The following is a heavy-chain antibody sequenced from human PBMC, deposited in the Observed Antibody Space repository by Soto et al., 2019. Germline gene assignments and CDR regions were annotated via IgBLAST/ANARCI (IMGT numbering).Heavy chain of an antibody. J-gene: IGHJ4*02. CDR2: ISGSGDNT. V-gene: IGHV3-23*01. D-gene: IGHD2-2*01. CDR3: AKGSSTSCYGCDFDY. CDR1: GFTFSTYA. Sequence: EVQLLESGGGLVQPGGSLRLSCAASGFTFSTYAMSWVRQAPGKGLEWVSAISGSGDNTYYADPVKGRFTISRDNPKNTVYMQMNSLRAEDTAVYYCAKGSSTSCYGCDFDYWGQGTLVTVSS.